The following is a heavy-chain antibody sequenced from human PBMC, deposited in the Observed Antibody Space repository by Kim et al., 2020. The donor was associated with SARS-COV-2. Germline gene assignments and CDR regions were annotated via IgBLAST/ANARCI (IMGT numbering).Heavy chain of an antibody. CDR1: GFTFSDYY. V-gene: IGHV3-11*06. J-gene: IGHJ4*02. Sequence: GGSLRLSCAASGFTFSDYYMSWIRQAPGKGLEWVSYISSSSSYTNYADSVKGRFTISRDNAKNSLYLQMNSLRAEDTAVYYCARRDYGDVSLDYWGQGTLVTVSS. D-gene: IGHD4-17*01. CDR3: ARRDYGDVSLDY. CDR2: ISSSSSYT.